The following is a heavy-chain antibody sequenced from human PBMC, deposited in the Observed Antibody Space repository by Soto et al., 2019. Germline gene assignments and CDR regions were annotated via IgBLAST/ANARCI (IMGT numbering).Heavy chain of an antibody. V-gene: IGHV3-66*01. Sequence: GGSLRLSCAASGFTVSSNYMSWVRQAPGKGLEWVSVIYSCGSTYYADSVKGRFTISRDNSKNTLYLQMNSLRAEDTAVYYCARDRGYYDSSGYYYEYFQHWGQGTLVTVSS. D-gene: IGHD3-22*01. CDR2: IYSCGST. CDR3: ARDRGYYDSSGYYYEYFQH. J-gene: IGHJ1*01. CDR1: GFTVSSNY.